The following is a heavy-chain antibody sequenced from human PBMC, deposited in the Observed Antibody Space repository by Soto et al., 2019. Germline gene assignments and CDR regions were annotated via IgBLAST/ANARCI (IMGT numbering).Heavy chain of an antibody. V-gene: IGHV4-34*01. Sequence: SETLSLTCVVSGGSLSDYFWSWIRQPPGMALEWIGEINHLGSINYNPSLKSRVTMSVDTSKNQFSLTLNSVTAADTATYYCARGGITHWANFYYMDVGDRGPTVTVSS. D-gene: IGHD1-20*01. CDR1: GGSLSDYF. CDR2: INHLGSI. CDR3: ARGGITHWANFYYMDV. J-gene: IGHJ6*03.